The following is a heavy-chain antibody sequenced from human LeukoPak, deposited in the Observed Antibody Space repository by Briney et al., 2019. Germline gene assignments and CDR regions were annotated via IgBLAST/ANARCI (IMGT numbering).Heavy chain of an antibody. CDR3: ARGNDFLEWLPHFDY. V-gene: IGHV1-18*01. J-gene: IGHJ4*02. CDR1: GYTFTSYG. Sequence: GASVKVSCKASGYTFTSYGISWVRQAPGQGLEWMGWISAYNGNTNYAQKLQGRVTMTTDTSTSTAYMELRSLRSDDTAVYYCARGNDFLEWLPHFDYWGQGTLVTVSS. CDR2: ISAYNGNT. D-gene: IGHD3-3*01.